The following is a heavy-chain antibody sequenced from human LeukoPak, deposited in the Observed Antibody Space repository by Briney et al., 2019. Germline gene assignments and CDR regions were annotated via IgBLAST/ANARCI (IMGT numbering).Heavy chain of an antibody. D-gene: IGHD1-14*01. J-gene: IGHJ5*02. CDR2: FDPEDGET. CDR1: ESTLTELS. V-gene: IGHV1-24*01. CDR3: ATDINGRNSVA. Sequence: ASVTVSCKVSESTLTELSMHWVRQAPGKGLEWMGGFDPEDGETIYAQKFQGRVTMIEDTSTDTAYMQLSSLRSEDTAMYYCATDINGRNSVAWGQGTLVTVSS.